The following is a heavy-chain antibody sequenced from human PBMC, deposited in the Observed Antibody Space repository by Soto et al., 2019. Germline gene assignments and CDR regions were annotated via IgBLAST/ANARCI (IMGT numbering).Heavy chain of an antibody. CDR3: ARGHSSGWYSFDY. J-gene: IGHJ4*02. Sequence: EVQLVESGGGLVQPGGSLRLSCVASGFTVSSNYMSWVRQAPGKGLEWVSLIYGGDSTYYADSVKGRFTISRDNSKNTLYLQINSLRAEDTALYYCARGHSSGWYSFDYWGLGTLVTVSS. CDR2: IYGGDST. CDR1: GFTVSSNY. V-gene: IGHV3-66*01. D-gene: IGHD6-19*01.